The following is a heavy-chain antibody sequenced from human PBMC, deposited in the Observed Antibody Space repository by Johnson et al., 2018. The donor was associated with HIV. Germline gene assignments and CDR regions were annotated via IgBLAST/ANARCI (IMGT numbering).Heavy chain of an antibody. CDR2: INSDGSST. V-gene: IGHV3-74*02. CDR3: ASGVYSSSWSWDVAVDI. Sequence: EVQVVESGGGVVQPGRSLRLSCAASEFTFSSYWMHWVRQAPGKGLVWVSRINSDGSSTNYADSVKGRFTISRDNAKNTLYLQMNSLRAEDTAVYYCASGVYSSSWSWDVAVDIWGQGTMVTVSS. D-gene: IGHD6-13*01. J-gene: IGHJ3*02. CDR1: EFTFSSYW.